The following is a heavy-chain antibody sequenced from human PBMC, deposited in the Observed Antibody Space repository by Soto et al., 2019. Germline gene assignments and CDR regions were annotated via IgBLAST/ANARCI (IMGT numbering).Heavy chain of an antibody. J-gene: IGHJ6*03. Sequence: GGSLRLSCAASGFAFNNYGMTWVRQAPGKGLEWVSAISGSGGSTSYADSVKGRFTISRDNSKNTVYLQMDGLRAEDTAVYYCAKGVSGYFYMDGWGKGTTVTVAS. D-gene: IGHD2-8*01. CDR3: AKGVSGYFYMDG. CDR1: GFAFNNYG. V-gene: IGHV3-23*01. CDR2: ISGSGGST.